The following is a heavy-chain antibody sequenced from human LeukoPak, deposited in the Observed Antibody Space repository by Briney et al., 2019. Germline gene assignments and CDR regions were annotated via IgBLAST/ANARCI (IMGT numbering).Heavy chain of an antibody. CDR1: GGSFSGYY. J-gene: IGHJ4*02. CDR2: INHSGST. Sequence: SETLSLTCAVYGGSFSGYYWSWIRQPPGKGLEWVGEINHSGSTNYNPSLKSRATISVDTSKNQFSLKLSSVTAAETVVYYCGRGRGVLLWFGESPPPRGYFDYWGQGTLVTVSS. CDR3: GRGRGVLLWFGESPPPRGYFDY. D-gene: IGHD3-10*01. V-gene: IGHV4-34*01.